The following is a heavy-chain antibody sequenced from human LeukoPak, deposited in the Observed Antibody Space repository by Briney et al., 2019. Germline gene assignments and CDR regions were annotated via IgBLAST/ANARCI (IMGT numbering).Heavy chain of an antibody. V-gene: IGHV3-30*04. CDR2: ISCDGSNK. D-gene: IGHD2-2*02. CDR1: VFTFSSYP. CDR3: AREIYCSSTTCYTLVDY. J-gene: IGHJ4*02. Sequence: GRSLRLSCAASVFTFSSYPMHWVRHAPGKGLEWVAVISCDGSNKYYADSVEGRFTISRDNSKNTLYLQMNSLRAEDTAVYYCAREIYCSSTTCYTLVDYWGQGTLVTVSS.